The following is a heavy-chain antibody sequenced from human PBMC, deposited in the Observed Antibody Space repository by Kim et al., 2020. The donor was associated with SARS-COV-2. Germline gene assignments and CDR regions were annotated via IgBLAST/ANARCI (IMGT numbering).Heavy chain of an antibody. CDR1: DFTFSDSA. Sequence: GGSLRLSCAASDFTFSDSAMHWVRQASGKGLEWVGRIRSKSNSYATAYAASVKGRFTISRDDSKNTAYLQMNSLKTEDTAVYYCTRVPGTTSAFWDAVAIWGQGTMVTVSS. V-gene: IGHV3-73*01. J-gene: IGHJ3*02. CDR2: IRSKSNSYAT. D-gene: IGHD1-1*01. CDR3: TRVPGTTSAFWDAVAI.